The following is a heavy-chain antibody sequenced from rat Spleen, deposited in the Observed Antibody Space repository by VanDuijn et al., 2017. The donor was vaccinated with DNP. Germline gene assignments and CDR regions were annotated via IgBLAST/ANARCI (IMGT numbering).Heavy chain of an antibody. V-gene: IGHV2-19*01. D-gene: IGHD1-2*01. CDR2: IQSGGTT. J-gene: IGHJ3*01. CDR1: GFSLTNFH. Sequence: QVQLKESGPGLVQPSQTLSLTCNVTGFSLTNFHVHWVRQPPGKGLEWMGRIQSGGTTDYNSALKSRLSISRDTSKSQVFLKMNSLQTEDTATYYCARSPETSYIYFPWAYWGQGTLVTVSS. CDR3: ARSPETSYIYFPWAY.